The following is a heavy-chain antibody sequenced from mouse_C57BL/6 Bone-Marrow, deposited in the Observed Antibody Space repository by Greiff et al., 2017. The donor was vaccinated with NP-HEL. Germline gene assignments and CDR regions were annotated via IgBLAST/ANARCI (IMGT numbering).Heavy chain of an antibody. Sequence: QVQLQQSGPGLVQPSQSLSITCTVSGFSLTSYGVHWVRQSPGKGLGWLGGIWSGGSTDYNAAFLSRLSISKDNSKSQVFFKMNSLQADDTAIYYCARISYGYDHAMDYWGQGTSVTVSS. D-gene: IGHD2-2*01. CDR3: ARISYGYDHAMDY. V-gene: IGHV2-2*01. CDR1: GFSLTSYG. CDR2: IWSGGST. J-gene: IGHJ4*01.